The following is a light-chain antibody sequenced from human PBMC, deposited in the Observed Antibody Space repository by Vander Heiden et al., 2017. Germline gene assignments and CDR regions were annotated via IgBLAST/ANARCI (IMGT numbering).Light chain of an antibody. CDR1: SSDVGGYNY. J-gene: IGLJ2*01. Sequence: QSALTQPASVSGSPGQSITISCTGTSSDVGGYNYVSWYQQHPGKAPKLMSYVVINRPSGVSNRFSGSKSGNTAYLTSSGLQAEDEAYYYGSSYKSSSPLDGVVFGGGTKLTVL. CDR3: SSYKSSSPLDGVV. CDR2: VVI. V-gene: IGLV2-14*01.